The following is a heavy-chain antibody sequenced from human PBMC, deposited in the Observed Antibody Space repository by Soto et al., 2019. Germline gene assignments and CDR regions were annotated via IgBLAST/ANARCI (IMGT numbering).Heavy chain of an antibody. D-gene: IGHD1-1*01. CDR3: ARGLYNRYGHDY. CDR1: GFTFNNYW. V-gene: IGHV3-74*01. J-gene: IGHJ4*02. Sequence: EVQLVESGGGLVQTGGSLRLSCAASGFTFNNYWMHWVRQAPGKGLVWVSRINGDGRTTNYADSVKGRFTISRDNAQNTLYLQMNSLIAEDMAVYYCARGLYNRYGHDYWGQGTLVTVSS. CDR2: INGDGRTT.